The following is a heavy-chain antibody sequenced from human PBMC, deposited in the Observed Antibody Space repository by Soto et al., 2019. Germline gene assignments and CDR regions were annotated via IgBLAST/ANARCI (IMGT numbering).Heavy chain of an antibody. V-gene: IGHV3-7*01. CDR2: IKQDGSEK. Sequence: PGGSLRLSCAASGVTFSSNWMSWVRQAPGKGREWVANIKQDGSEKYNVDSVKGRFTISRDNANNSLYLQMNSLRAEDTAVYFFARMITGTPVGGFDPWGQGTLVTVPS. J-gene: IGHJ5*02. CDR3: ARMITGTPVGGFDP. CDR1: GVTFSSNW. D-gene: IGHD1-20*01.